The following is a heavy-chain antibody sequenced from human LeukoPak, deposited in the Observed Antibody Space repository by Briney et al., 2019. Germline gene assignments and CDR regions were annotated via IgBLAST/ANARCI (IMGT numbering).Heavy chain of an antibody. CDR2: INPNSGGT. V-gene: IGHV1-2*02. CDR3: ARVAAADITFDY. J-gene: IGHJ4*02. D-gene: IGHD6-13*01. CDR1: GYTFTGYY. Sequence: ASVKVSCKASGYTFTGYYMHWVRQAPGQGLEWMGWINPNSGGTNYAQKFQGRVTMTRDTSISTAYMELSRLRSDDTAVYYCARVAAADITFDYWGQGTLVTVSS.